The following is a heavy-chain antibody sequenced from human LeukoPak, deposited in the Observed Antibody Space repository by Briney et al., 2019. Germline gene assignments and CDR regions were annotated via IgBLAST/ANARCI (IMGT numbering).Heavy chain of an antibody. CDR3: ARDQGTTVVTQDNWFDP. CDR1: GYTFTSYY. V-gene: IGHV1-46*01. CDR2: INPSGGST. Sequence: ASVKASCKASGYTFTSYYKHWVRQAPGQGLEWMGIINPSGGSTSYAQKFQGRVTMTRDTSTSTVYMELSSLRSEDTAVYYCARDQGTTVVTQDNWFDPWGQGTLVTVSS. J-gene: IGHJ5*02. D-gene: IGHD4-23*01.